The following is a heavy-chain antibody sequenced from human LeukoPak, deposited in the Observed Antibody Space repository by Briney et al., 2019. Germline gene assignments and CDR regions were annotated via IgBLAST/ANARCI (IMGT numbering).Heavy chain of an antibody. CDR1: GGSISSYY. V-gene: IGHV4-4*07. D-gene: IGHD3-10*01. CDR3: ARYTRSSALRT. J-gene: IGHJ4*02. Sequence: SETLSLTCTVSGGSISSYYWSWIRQPPGKGLEWIGHVFTGSTDYNPSLRSRVAISVDRPNNQFSLKLTSVNAADTAVYYCARYTRSSALRTWGQGILVIVSP. CDR2: VFTGST.